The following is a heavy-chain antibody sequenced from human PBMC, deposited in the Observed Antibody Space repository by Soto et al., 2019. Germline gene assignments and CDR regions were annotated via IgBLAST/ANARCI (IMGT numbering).Heavy chain of an antibody. CDR3: AILWRYCTNGVCYPFDY. CDR1: GFTFSSYA. CDR2: ISGSGGST. V-gene: IGHV3-23*01. J-gene: IGHJ4*02. Sequence: GGSLRLSCAASGFTFSSYAMSWVRQAPGKGLEWVSAISGSGGSTYYADSVKGRFTISRDNSKNTLYLQMNSLRAEDTAVYYCAILWRYCTNGVCYPFDYWGQGTLVTVPQ. D-gene: IGHD2-8*01.